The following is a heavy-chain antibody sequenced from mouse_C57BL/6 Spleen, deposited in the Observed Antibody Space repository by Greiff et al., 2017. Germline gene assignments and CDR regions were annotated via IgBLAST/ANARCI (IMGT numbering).Heavy chain of an antibody. V-gene: IGHV1-63*01. CDR1: GYTFTNYW. D-gene: IGHD2-3*01. CDR2: IYPGGGYT. Sequence: VQLQESGAELVRPGTSVKMSCKASGYTFTNYWIGWAKQRPGHGLEWIGDIYPGGGYTNYNEKFKGKATLTADKSSSTAYMQLSSLTSEDSAIYYCARGGYYAYAMDYWGQGTSVTVSS. CDR3: ARGGYYAYAMDY. J-gene: IGHJ4*01.